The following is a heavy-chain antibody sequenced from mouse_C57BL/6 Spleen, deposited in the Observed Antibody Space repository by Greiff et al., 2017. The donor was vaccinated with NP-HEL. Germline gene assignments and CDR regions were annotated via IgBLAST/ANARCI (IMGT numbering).Heavy chain of an antibody. CDR2: IWTGGGT. V-gene: IGHV2-9-1*01. Sequence: QVQLKESGPGLVAPSQSLSITCTVSGFSLTSHAISWVRQPPGKGLEWLGVIWTGGGTNYNSALKSRLSISKDNSKSQVFLKMNSLQTDDTARYYCARGYGSSPYYAMDYWGQGTSVTVSS. D-gene: IGHD1-1*01. J-gene: IGHJ4*01. CDR1: GFSLTSHA. CDR3: ARGYGSSPYYAMDY.